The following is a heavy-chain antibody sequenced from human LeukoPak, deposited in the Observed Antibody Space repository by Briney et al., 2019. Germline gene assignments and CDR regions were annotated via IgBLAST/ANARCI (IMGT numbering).Heavy chain of an antibody. J-gene: IGHJ4*02. V-gene: IGHV4-30-2*01. CDR3: AREMATTKYFDY. D-gene: IGHD5-24*01. CDR2: IYHSGST. CDR1: GGSISSGGYY. Sequence: SQTLSLTCTASGGSISSGGYYWSWIRQPPGKGLEWIGYIYHSGSTYYNPSLKSRVTISVDRSKNQFSLKLSSVTAADTAVYYCAREMATTKYFDYWGQGTLVTVSS.